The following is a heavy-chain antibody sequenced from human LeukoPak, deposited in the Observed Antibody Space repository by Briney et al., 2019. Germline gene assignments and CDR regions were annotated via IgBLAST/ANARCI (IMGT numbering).Heavy chain of an antibody. D-gene: IGHD6-19*01. CDR2: ISSSGSTI. CDR1: GFTFSDYY. CDR3: ARPTSSGWRAVFDP. J-gene: IGHJ5*02. Sequence: GGSLRLSCAASGFTFSDYYMSWIRQAPGRGLEWVSYISSSGSTIYNADSVKGRFTISRDNAKNSLYLQMNSLRAEDTAVYYCARPTSSGWRAVFDPWGQGTLVTVSS. V-gene: IGHV3-11*01.